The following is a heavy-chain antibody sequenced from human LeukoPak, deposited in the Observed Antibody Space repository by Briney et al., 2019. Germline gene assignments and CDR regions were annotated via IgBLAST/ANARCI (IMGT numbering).Heavy chain of an antibody. CDR2: IIPIFGTA. V-gene: IGHV1-69*05. D-gene: IGHD3-16*01. CDR3: ARVDYRNLSYYMDV. CDR1: GGTFISYA. Sequence: VASVKVSCKASGGTFISYAISWVRQAPGQGLEWMGRIIPIFGTANYAQKFQGRVTITTDESTSTAYMELSSLRSEDTAVYYCARVDYRNLSYYMDVWGKGTTVTVSS. J-gene: IGHJ6*03.